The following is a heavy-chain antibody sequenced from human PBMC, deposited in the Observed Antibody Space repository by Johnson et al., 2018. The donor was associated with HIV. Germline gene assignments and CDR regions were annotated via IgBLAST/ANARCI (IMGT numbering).Heavy chain of an antibody. D-gene: IGHD6-13*01. CDR3: ASEIYRPRPSSSWYVGAFDI. J-gene: IGHJ3*02. Sequence: QVQLVESGGGVVQPGRSLRLSCAASGFTFSSYAMSWVRQAPGKGLEWVAVISYDGSNKYYADSVKGRFTISRDNAKNSLYLQMNSLRAEDTAVYYCASEIYRPRPSSSWYVGAFDIWGQGTMVTASS. CDR2: ISYDGSNK. V-gene: IGHV3-30-3*01. CDR1: GFTFSSYA.